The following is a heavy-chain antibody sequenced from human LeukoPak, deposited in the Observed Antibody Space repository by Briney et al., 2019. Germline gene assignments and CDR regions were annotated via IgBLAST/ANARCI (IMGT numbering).Heavy chain of an antibody. CDR1: GFTFSSYG. CDR2: ISYDGSNK. CDR3: AKDGGLWVSAHWGDS. J-gene: IGHJ4*02. V-gene: IGHV3-30*18. Sequence: GGSLRLSCAASGFTFSSYGMHWVRQAPGKGLEWVAVISYDGSNKYYADSVKGRFTISRDNSKNTLYLQMNSLRAEDTVVYYCAKDGGLWVSAHWGDSWGRGTLVTVSS. D-gene: IGHD7-27*01.